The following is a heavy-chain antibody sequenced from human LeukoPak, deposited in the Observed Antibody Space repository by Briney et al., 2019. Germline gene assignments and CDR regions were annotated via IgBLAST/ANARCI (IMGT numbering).Heavy chain of an antibody. CDR2: ISSSGSTI. Sequence: GGSLRLSCAASGFTFSDYYMSWIRQAPGKGLEWVSYISSSGSTIYYADSVKGRFTISRDNSKNTLYLQMNSLRAEDTAVYYCARESPGTGPVPFDIWGQGTMVTVSS. V-gene: IGHV3-11*01. CDR1: GFTFSDYY. J-gene: IGHJ3*02. D-gene: IGHD1-1*01. CDR3: ARESPGTGPVPFDI.